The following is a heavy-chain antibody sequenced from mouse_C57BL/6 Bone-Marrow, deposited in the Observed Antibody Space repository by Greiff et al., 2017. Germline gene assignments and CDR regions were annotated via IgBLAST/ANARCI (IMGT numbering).Heavy chain of an antibody. CDR1: GYTFTSYW. CDR3: ARPYDYHWYFDV. Sequence: QVQLQQPGAELVKPGASVKLSCKASGYTFTSYWMHWVKQRPGQGLEWIGMIHPNSGSTNYNEKFKSKATLTVDKSSSTAYMQLSSLTSEDSAVYYCARPYDYHWYFDVWGTGTTGTVSS. CDR2: IHPNSGST. D-gene: IGHD2-4*01. J-gene: IGHJ1*03. V-gene: IGHV1-64*01.